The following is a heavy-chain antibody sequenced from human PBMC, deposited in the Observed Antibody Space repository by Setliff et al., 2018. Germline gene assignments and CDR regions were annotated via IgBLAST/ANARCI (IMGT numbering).Heavy chain of an antibody. CDR3: ARAPSVELVTIRTNSWFTY. Sequence: VKVSCKASGYTFRNYAFAWVRQAPGQGLEWVGWISVYNGDTNYAQKFQGRVTLTTDTSTSTAYMELRSLTSDDSAFYYCARAPSVELVTIRTNSWFTYWGQGTLVTVSS. CDR2: ISVYNGDT. CDR1: GYTFRNYA. V-gene: IGHV1-18*01. J-gene: IGHJ4*02. D-gene: IGHD5-18*01.